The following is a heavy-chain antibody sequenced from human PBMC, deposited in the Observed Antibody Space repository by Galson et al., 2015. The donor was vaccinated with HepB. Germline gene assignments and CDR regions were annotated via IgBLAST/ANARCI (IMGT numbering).Heavy chain of an antibody. CDR2: IDWDDDK. CDR3: ARTRGAAQRRGDYYYYYMDV. Sequence: PALVKPTQTLTLTCTFSGFSLSTSGMCVSWVRQPPGKALEWLALIDWDDDKYYSTSLKTRLTISKDTSKNQVVLTMTNMDPVDTATYYCARTRGAAQRRGDYYYYYMDVWGKGTTVTVSS. V-gene: IGHV2-70*20. J-gene: IGHJ6*03. D-gene: IGHD6-6*01. CDR1: GFSLSTSGMC.